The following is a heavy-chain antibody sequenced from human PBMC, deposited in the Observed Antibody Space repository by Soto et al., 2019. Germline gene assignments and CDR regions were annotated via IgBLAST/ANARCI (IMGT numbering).Heavy chain of an antibody. CDR3: ARDWSGSYSYGMDV. V-gene: IGHV3-21*01. CDR2: ISSSSYI. J-gene: IGHJ6*02. D-gene: IGHD3-3*01. Sequence: GGSLRLSCAASGFTFSSYSMNWVRQAPGKGLEWVSSISSSSYIYYADSVKGRFTISRDNAKNSLYLQMNSLRAEDTAVYYCARDWSGSYSYGMDVWGQGTTVTVSS. CDR1: GFTFSSYS.